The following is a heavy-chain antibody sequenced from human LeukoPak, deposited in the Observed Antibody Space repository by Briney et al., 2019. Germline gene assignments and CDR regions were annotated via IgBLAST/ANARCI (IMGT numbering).Heavy chain of an antibody. CDR2: IKEDGSEK. J-gene: IGHJ1*01. CDR3: ARSEYCGAGCYSFNHAEYFQQ. V-gene: IGHV3-7*04. CDR1: GLTFRNYW. D-gene: IGHD2-21*02. Sequence: GGSLRLSCVASGLTFRNYWMTWVRQAPGKGLEWVPDIKEDGSEKYYVDSVKGRFTISRDNAKNSLYLQMDSLRVEDTAVYYCARSEYCGAGCYSFNHAEYFQQWGQGTLVTVSS.